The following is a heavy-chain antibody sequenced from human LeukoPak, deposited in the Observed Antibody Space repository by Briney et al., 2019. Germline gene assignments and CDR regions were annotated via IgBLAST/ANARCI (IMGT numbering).Heavy chain of an antibody. CDR3: ARRVDWYFDL. J-gene: IGHJ2*01. CDR1: GFTFTSSA. CDR2: IVVGSGNT. Sequence: GTSVKVSCKASGFTFTSSAMQWVRQARGQRLEWIGWIVVGSGNTNYAQKFQERVTITRDTSTSTVYMELSSLRSEDTAVYYCARRVDWYFDLWGRGTLVTVSS. V-gene: IGHV1-58*02.